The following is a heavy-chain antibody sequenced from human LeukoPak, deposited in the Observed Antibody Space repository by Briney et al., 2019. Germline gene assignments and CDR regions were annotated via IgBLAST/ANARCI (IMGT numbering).Heavy chain of an antibody. CDR2: TSGSGGSA. CDR1: GFTFSSYA. CDR3: ARALTRDALDL. J-gene: IGHJ3*01. Sequence: GGSLRLSCAASGFTFSSYAMNWVRQAPGKGLEWVSGTSGSGGSAYYADSVKGRFTVSGDNAQDSLYLQLNNLKAGDTAVYYCARALTRDALDLWGQGTMVTVSS. V-gene: IGHV3-23*01.